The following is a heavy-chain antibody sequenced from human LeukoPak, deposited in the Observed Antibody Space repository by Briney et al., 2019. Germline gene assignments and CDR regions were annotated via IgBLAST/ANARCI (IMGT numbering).Heavy chain of an antibody. J-gene: IGHJ6*02. CDR3: ARDSHYGMDV. CDR1: GGSISSYY. Sequence: PSETLSLTCTVSGGSISSYYWSWTRQPPGKGLEWIGYIYYSGSTNYNPSLKSRVTISVDTSKNQFSLKLSSVTAADTAVYYCARDSHYGMDVWGQGTTVTVSS. V-gene: IGHV4-59*01. CDR2: IYYSGST.